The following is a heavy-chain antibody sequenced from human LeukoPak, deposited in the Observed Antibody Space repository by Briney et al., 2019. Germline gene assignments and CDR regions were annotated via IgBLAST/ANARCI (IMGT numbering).Heavy chain of an antibody. D-gene: IGHD3-22*01. CDR3: ARSKIGSHFDY. Sequence: PGGSLRLSCAASGLTVSNTYMGWVRQAPGKGLEWVSVIYIGGSAYYGDSVKGRFTISRDSSENTVYLQMTSLRVEDTAVYYCARSKIGSHFDYWGQGTLVTVSS. CDR2: IYIGGSA. J-gene: IGHJ4*02. V-gene: IGHV3-53*01. CDR1: GLTVSNTY.